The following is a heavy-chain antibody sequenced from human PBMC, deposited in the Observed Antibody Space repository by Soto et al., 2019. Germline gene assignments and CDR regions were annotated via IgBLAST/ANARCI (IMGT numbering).Heavy chain of an antibody. CDR1: GGSISSGGYS. CDR2: IYYSGST. Sequence: PSETLSLTCAVSGGSISSGGYSWSWIRQPPGKGLEWIGYIYYSGSTYYNSSLKSRVTISVDTSKNQFSLKLSSVTAADTAVYYCASQHYYDSSGYYVVYWGQGTLVTVSS. CDR3: ASQHYYDSSGYYVVY. J-gene: IGHJ4*02. V-gene: IGHV4-30-2*03. D-gene: IGHD3-22*01.